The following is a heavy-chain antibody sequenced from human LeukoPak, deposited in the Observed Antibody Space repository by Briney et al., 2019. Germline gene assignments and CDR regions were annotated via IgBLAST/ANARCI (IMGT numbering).Heavy chain of an antibody. CDR3: ARDLRRFAAYYFDY. J-gene: IGHJ4*02. CDR1: GFNFSGYA. Sequence: PGGSLRLSCAASGFNFSGYAIHWVRQAPGKGLQWVAVISSDGRDKHHADSVKGRFTISRDNSKNTLYLQTNSLRAEDTAVYYCARDLRRFAAYYFDYWGQGTLVTVSS. CDR2: ISSDGRDK. V-gene: IGHV3-30*03. D-gene: IGHD5/OR15-5a*01.